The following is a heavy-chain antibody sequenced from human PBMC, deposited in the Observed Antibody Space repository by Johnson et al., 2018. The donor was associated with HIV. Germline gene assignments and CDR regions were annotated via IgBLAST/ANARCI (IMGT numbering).Heavy chain of an antibody. V-gene: IGHV3-30*09. CDR1: GFTFSSYA. D-gene: IGHD6-13*01. J-gene: IGHJ3*02. CDR2: ISYDGNNK. Sequence: QVQLVESGGGVVQPGRSLRLSCVASGFTFSSYAMHWVRQAPGKGLEWVAVISYDGNNKYYTDSVKGRFAISRDNSKNTLYLQMNSLRAGDTAVYYCARGKGAAAAEAFDIWGQGTMVTVSS. CDR3: ARGKGAAAAEAFDI.